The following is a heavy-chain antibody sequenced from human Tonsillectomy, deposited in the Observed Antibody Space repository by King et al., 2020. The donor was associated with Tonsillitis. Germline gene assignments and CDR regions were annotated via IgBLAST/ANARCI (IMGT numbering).Heavy chain of an antibody. J-gene: IGHJ4*02. CDR3: AKVWKGGNFMVRGFITAF. CDR2: IRYNGSSK. V-gene: IGHV3-30*02. D-gene: IGHD3-10*01. Sequence: QLVQSGGGVVQPGGSLRLSCAASGFTFSSYGMHWVRQAPGKGLEWVAFIRYNGSSKYYADSVKGRFTISRDNSKNTLYLQMNSLRAEDTAVYYCAKVWKGGNFMVRGFITAFGGQGTLAPVSS. CDR1: GFTFSSYG.